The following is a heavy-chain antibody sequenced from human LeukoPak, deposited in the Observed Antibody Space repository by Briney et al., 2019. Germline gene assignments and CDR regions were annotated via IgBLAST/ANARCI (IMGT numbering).Heavy chain of an antibody. V-gene: IGHV4-59*01. CDR2: IYYSGST. CDR3: ARDLLLGATRVYFDY. D-gene: IGHD1-26*01. J-gene: IGHJ4*02. CDR1: GGSISSYY. Sequence: KPSETLSLTCTVSGGSISSYYWSWIRQPPGKGLEWIGYIYYSGSTNYNPSLKSRVTISVDTSKNQFSLKLSSVTAADTAVYYCARDLLLGATRVYFDYWGQGTLVTVSS.